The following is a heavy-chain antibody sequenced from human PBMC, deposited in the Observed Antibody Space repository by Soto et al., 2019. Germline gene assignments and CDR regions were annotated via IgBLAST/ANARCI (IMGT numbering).Heavy chain of an antibody. CDR1: GGSFSVDF. D-gene: IGHD1-7*01. CDR3: ARRPRGRNYFLARYYYNGMDI. Sequence: QVQLQQWGAGLLKPSETLSLTCAVYGGSFSVDFWSWIRQPPGKGLEWIGDISHGGSTNYNPSLKGRVTISVDTSKNQFSLKLSSVAAADPAVYYCARRPRGRNYFLARYYYNGMDIWGQGTAVNVSS. CDR2: ISHGGST. V-gene: IGHV4-34*01. J-gene: IGHJ6*02.